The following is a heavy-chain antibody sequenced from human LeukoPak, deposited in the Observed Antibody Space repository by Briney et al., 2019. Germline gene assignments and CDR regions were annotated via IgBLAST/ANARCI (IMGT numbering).Heavy chain of an antibody. V-gene: IGHV4-34*01. CDR2: INHSGST. D-gene: IGHD5-18*01. J-gene: IGHJ4*02. Sequence: SETLSLTCAVYGGSFSGYYWSWIRQPPGEGLEWIGEINHSGSTNYNPSLKSRVTISVDTSKNQFSLKLSSVTAAGTAVYYCAISRGYSYGYSFDYWGQGTLVTVSS. CDR1: GGSFSGYY. CDR3: AISRGYSYGYSFDY.